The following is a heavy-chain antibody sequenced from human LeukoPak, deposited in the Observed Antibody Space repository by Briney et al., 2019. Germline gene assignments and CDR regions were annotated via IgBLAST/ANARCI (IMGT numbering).Heavy chain of an antibody. CDR2: ISGSGGST. V-gene: IGHV3-23*01. CDR3: AKDRAVVGDYWYFDL. Sequence: GGSLRLSCAASGFTFSSYAMSWVRQAPGKGLEWVSVISGSGGSTYYADSVKGRFTISRDNSKNTLNLQMNSLRAEDTAVYYCAKDRAVVGDYWYFDLWGRGTLVTVSS. D-gene: IGHD6-19*01. J-gene: IGHJ2*01. CDR1: GFTFSSYA.